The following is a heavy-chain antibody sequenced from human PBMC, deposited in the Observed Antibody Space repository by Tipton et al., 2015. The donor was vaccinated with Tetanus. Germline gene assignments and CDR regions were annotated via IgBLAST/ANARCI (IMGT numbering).Heavy chain of an antibody. V-gene: IGHV4-4*07. CDR1: RGPISSYY. Sequence: GLVKPSETLSLTCTVSRGPISSYYWSWIRQPAGKGLGWIGHISNGNADYAPSLKSRVSLSVDTSKNQFPLKLRFVTAADTAVYYCARGITDGYNRRFDYWGQGTLVAVSP. D-gene: IGHD5-24*01. J-gene: IGHJ4*02. CDR2: ISNGNA. CDR3: ARGITDGYNRRFDY.